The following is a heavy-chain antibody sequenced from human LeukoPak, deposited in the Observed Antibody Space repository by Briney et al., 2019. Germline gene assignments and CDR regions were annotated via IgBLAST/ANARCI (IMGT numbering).Heavy chain of an antibody. CDR3: ARPAGYSSSWIDY. CDR2: IYPGDSDT. J-gene: IGHJ4*02. CDR1: GYSFTTYR. V-gene: IGHV5-51*01. D-gene: IGHD6-13*01. Sequence: GESLKISCKGSGYSFTTYRIAWVRQVPGKGLEWMGIIYPGDSDTRYSPSFQGQVTISADKSINTAYLQWSSLKASDTAMYYCARPAGYSSSWIDYWGQGTLVTVSS.